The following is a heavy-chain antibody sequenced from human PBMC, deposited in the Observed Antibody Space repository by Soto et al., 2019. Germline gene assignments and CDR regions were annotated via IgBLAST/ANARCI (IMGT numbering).Heavy chain of an antibody. D-gene: IGHD3-10*01. J-gene: IGHJ4*02. CDR1: GGSISSYY. CDR3: ARGWSGYYFDY. V-gene: IGHV4-59*01. Sequence: PSETLSLTCTVSGGSISSYYWSWIRQPPGKGLEWIGYIYYSGSTNYNPSLKSRVTISVDTSKNQFSLKLSSVTAAGTAVYYCARGWSGYYFDYWGQGTLVTVSS. CDR2: IYYSGST.